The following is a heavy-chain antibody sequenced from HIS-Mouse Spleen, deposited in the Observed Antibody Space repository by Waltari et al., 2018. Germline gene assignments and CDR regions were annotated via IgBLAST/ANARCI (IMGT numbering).Heavy chain of an antibody. Sequence: QVQLQQWGAGLLKPSETLSLTCAVYGGSFSGYYWSWIRQPPGKGLEWIGEINNIGRTNTNPSLKSRVTISVDTSKNQFSLKLSSVTAADTAVYYCARDRLAVAGKGGFDYWGQGTLVTVSS. CDR2: INNIGRT. CDR3: ARDRLAVAGKGGFDY. J-gene: IGHJ4*02. CDR1: GGSFSGYY. V-gene: IGHV4-34*01. D-gene: IGHD6-19*01.